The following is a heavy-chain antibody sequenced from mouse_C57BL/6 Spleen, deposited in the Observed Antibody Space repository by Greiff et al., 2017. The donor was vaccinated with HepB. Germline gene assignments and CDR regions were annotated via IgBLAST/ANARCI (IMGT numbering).Heavy chain of an antibody. J-gene: IGHJ3*01. V-gene: IGHV1-82*01. CDR3: ARRIGY. CDR2: IYPGDGDT. Sequence: VKLMESGPELVKPGASVKISCKASGYAFSSSWMNWVKQRPGKGLEWIGRIYPGDGDTNYNGKFKGKATLTADKSSSTAYMQLSSLTSEDSAVYFCARRIGYWGQGTLVTVSA. CDR1: GYAFSSSW.